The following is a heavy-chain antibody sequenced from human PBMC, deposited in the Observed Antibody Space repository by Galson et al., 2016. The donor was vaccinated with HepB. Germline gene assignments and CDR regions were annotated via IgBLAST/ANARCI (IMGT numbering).Heavy chain of an antibody. D-gene: IGHD2-2*01. CDR1: GFIFDIDG. CDR2: IRDRDGST. Sequence: SLRLSCAASGFIFDIDGVCWVRQAPGKGLEWVSAIRDRDGSTYFGDSAKGRFTISTDSSRTTVYLQMNSRRVEDTARYYCARMPWRPDMHRLWGQGTVVTVSA. V-gene: IGHV3-23*01. J-gene: IGHJ3*01. CDR3: ARMPWRPDMHRL.